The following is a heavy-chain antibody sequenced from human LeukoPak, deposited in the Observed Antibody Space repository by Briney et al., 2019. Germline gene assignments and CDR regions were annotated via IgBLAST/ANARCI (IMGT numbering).Heavy chain of an antibody. Sequence: GGTLRLSCAASGFTFSNHGMSWVRQAPGKGLEWVSSITATGDTTYYADSVKGRFTISRDNSKNTLYLQMNSLRAEDTAVYYCARDGIEVAGGFYFYMDVWGKGTTVTVSS. CDR2: ITATGDTT. CDR1: GFTFSNHG. D-gene: IGHD6-13*01. V-gene: IGHV3-23*01. CDR3: ARDGIEVAGGFYFYMDV. J-gene: IGHJ6*03.